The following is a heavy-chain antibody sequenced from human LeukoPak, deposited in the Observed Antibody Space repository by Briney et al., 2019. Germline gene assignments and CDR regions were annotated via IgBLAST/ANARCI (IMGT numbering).Heavy chain of an antibody. J-gene: IGHJ4*02. CDR3: AREGCAGSCFDY. Sequence: GASVKVSCKASEYTFTGYYMHWVRQAPGQGLEWMGWINPNSGGTNYAQKFQGRVTMTRDTSISTAYMELTRLTSDDTAVYYCAREGCAGSCFDYWGQGTLVTVSS. CDR1: EYTFTGYY. V-gene: IGHV1-2*02. D-gene: IGHD1-26*01. CDR2: INPNSGGT.